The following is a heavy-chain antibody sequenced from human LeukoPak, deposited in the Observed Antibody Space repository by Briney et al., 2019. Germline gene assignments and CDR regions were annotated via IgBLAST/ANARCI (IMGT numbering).Heavy chain of an antibody. CDR2: IWYDGSNK. CDR3: ARDEITMVRGVLR. V-gene: IGHV3-33*08. CDR1: GFTFSSYG. Sequence: GGSLRLSCAASGFTFSSYGMHWVRQAPGKGLEWVAVIWYDGSNKYYADSVKGRFTISRDNSKNTLYLQMNSLRAEDTAVYCCARDEITMVRGVLRWGQGTLVTVSS. D-gene: IGHD3-10*01. J-gene: IGHJ4*02.